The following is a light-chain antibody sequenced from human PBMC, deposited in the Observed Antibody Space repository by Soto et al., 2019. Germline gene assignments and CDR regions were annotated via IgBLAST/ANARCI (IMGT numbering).Light chain of an antibody. CDR1: DSNIGPNT. CDR3: AAWDYSLTAYV. J-gene: IGLJ1*01. V-gene: IGLV1-44*01. Sequence: QSALTQPPSASGTPGQRVTISCSGGDSNIGPNTVNWYRQVPGTAPKLLTHNNDQRPSGVPDRISGSKSGTSASLAISGLHSDDLSDYYCAAWDYSLTAYVFGIGNMVTVL. CDR2: NND.